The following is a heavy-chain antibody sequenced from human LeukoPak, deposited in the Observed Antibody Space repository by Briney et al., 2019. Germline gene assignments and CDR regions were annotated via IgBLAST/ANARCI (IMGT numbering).Heavy chain of an antibody. D-gene: IGHD6-6*01. V-gene: IGHV4-34*01. CDR1: GESLSAYF. Sequence: SETLSPTCAVHGESLSAYFWSWIRQVPGKGLEWIGEIDHRGSSNYNPPLKSRATISVDTSKNHFSLSLTSVTAADTAVYYCATRSSTLAAARCFDDWGQGTVVTVSS. J-gene: IGHJ4*03. CDR2: IDHRGSS. CDR3: ATRSSTLAAARCFDD.